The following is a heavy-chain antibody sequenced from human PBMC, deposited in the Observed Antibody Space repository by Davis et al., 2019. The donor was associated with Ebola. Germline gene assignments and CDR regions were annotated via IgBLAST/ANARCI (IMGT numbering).Heavy chain of an antibody. J-gene: IGHJ6*02. CDR1: GYTFTSYG. V-gene: IGHV1-18*01. D-gene: IGHD3-3*01. CDR2: ISAYNGNT. CDR3: AASRGSYYDFWSGPREGYYYYGMDV. Sequence: ASVKVSCKASGYTFTSYGISWVRQAPGQGLEWMGWISAYNGNTNYAQKLQGRVTMTTDTSTSTAYMELRSLRSDDTAVYYCAASRGSYYDFWSGPREGYYYYGMDVWGQGTTVTVSS.